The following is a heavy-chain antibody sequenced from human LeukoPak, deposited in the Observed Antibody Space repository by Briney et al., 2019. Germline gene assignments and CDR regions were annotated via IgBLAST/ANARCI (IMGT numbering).Heavy chain of an antibody. CDR3: AKESGSGWYFPFDY. CDR1: GFTVSSNY. Sequence: GGSLRLSCAASGFTVSSNYMSWVRQAPGKGLEWVSVIYSGGSTYYADSVKGRFTISRDNSKNTLYLQMNGLRPEDTAVYYCAKESGSGWYFPFDYWGQGILVTVSS. D-gene: IGHD6-19*01. CDR2: IYSGGST. V-gene: IGHV3-53*05. J-gene: IGHJ4*02.